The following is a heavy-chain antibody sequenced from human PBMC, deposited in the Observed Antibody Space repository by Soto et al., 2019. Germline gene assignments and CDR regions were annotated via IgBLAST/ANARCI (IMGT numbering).Heavy chain of an antibody. V-gene: IGHV1-69*06. D-gene: IGHD3-22*01. J-gene: IGHJ4*01. CDR2: IIPIFGTA. CDR3: ARDLHNYDSSGLVY. Sequence: ASVKVSCKASGGTFSSYAISWVRQAPGQGLEWMGGIIPIFGTANYAQKFQGRVTITADKSTSTAYMELSSLRSEDTAVYYCARDLHNYDSSGLVYWGQEPWSPSPQ. CDR1: GGTFSSYA.